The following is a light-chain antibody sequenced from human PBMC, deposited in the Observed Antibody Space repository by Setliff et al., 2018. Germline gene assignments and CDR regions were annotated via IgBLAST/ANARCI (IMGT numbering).Light chain of an antibody. CDR3: CSYAASYNPYV. J-gene: IGLJ1*01. Sequence: SALTQPPSASGSPGQSLTISCTGTSRDIGAYNSVSWYQQHPGKAPKLLIYEVTKRPSGVPDRFSGSKSGNTASLTVSGFQADDEADYFCCSYAASYNPYVFGSGTKVTVL. V-gene: IGLV2-8*01. CDR2: EVT. CDR1: SRDIGAYNS.